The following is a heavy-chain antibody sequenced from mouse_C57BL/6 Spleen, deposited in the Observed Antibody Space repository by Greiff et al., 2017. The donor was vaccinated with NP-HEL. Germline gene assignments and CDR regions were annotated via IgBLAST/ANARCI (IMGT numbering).Heavy chain of an antibody. CDR1: GYTFTDYY. Sequence: EVQVVESGPELVKPGASVKISCKASGYTFTDYYMNWVKQSHGKSLEWIGDINPNNGGTSYNQKFKGKATLTVDKSSSTAYMELRSLTSEDSAVYYCARGKTDPMDYWGQGTSVTVSS. CDR3: ARGKTDPMDY. J-gene: IGHJ4*01. CDR2: INPNNGGT. V-gene: IGHV1-26*01.